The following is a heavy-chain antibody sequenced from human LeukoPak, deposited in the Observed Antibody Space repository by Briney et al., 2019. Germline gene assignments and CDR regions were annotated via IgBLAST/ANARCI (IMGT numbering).Heavy chain of an antibody. CDR1: GFTFSSYA. CDR3: ARDFGSGGYLAYYFDY. V-gene: IGHV3-30*04. D-gene: IGHD3-10*01. Sequence: PGGSLRLSGAASGFTFSSYAMHWVRQAPGKGLEWVAVISYDGSNKYYADSVKGRFTISRDNSKNTLYLQMNSLRAEDTAVYYCARDFGSGGYLAYYFDYWGQGTLVTVSS. CDR2: ISYDGSNK. J-gene: IGHJ4*02.